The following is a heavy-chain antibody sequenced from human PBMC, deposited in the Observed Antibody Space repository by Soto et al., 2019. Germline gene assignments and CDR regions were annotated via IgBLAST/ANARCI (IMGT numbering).Heavy chain of an antibody. J-gene: IGHJ5*02. CDR1: GDPINNYY. V-gene: IGHV4-59*08. CDR3: ARVPDR. D-gene: IGHD2-2*01. CDR2: IYYSGNT. Sequence: PSETLSLTCTVSGDPINNYYWSWIRQPPGKGLEWIGYIYYSGNTKYNPSLKSRVTISVDTSKNQFSLRLTSVTAADTAVYYCARVPDRWGQGTLVTVSS.